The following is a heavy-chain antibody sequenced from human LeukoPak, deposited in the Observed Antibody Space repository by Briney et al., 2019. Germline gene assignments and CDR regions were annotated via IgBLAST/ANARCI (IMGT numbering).Heavy chain of an antibody. CDR2: IYYSGST. CDR3: AREGELAAGYFDY. Sequence: SETLSLTCTVSGGSISSYYWGWIRQPPGKGLEWIGSIYYSGSTYYNPSLKSRVTISVDTSKNQFSLKLSSVTAADTAVYYCAREGELAAGYFDYWGQGTLVTVSS. J-gene: IGHJ4*02. D-gene: IGHD6-13*01. CDR1: GGSISSYY. V-gene: IGHV4-39*07.